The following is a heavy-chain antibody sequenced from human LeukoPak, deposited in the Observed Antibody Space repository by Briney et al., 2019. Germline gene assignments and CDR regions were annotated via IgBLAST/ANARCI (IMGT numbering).Heavy chain of an antibody. D-gene: IGHD6-13*01. CDR1: GFTFSSYE. V-gene: IGHV3-66*01. CDR2: IYSGGRT. Sequence: SGGSLRLSCAASGFTFSSYEMNWVRQAPGKGLEWVSVIYSGGRTYYADSVKGRFTISRDNSKNTLYLQMNRLRAEDTAAYYCARAGPSSSWHQFDYWGQGTLVTVSS. CDR3: ARAGPSSSWHQFDY. J-gene: IGHJ4*02.